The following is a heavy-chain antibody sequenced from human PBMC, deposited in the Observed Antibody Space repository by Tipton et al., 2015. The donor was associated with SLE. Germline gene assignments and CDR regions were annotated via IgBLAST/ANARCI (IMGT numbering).Heavy chain of an antibody. Sequence: TLSLTCTVSGGSISSGSYYWSWIRQPAGKGLEWIGYIYTSGSTNYNPSLKSRVTISVDTSKNQFSLKLSSVTAADTAVYYCARKEWAFDIWGQETMVTVSS. CDR2: IYTSGST. D-gene: IGHD2-8*01. J-gene: IGHJ3*02. CDR1: GGSISSGSYY. CDR3: ARKEWAFDI. V-gene: IGHV4-61*09.